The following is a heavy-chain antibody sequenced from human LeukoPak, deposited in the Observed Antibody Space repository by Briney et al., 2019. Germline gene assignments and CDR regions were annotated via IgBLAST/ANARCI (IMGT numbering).Heavy chain of an antibody. J-gene: IGHJ3*02. CDR3: ARDPKDDSSGYYYYAFDS. Sequence: PSQTLSLTCTVSGGSISSGGYCWSWIRQHPGKGLEWIGYIYYSGSTYYNPSLKSRVTISVDTSKNQFSLKLSSVTAADTAVYYCARDPKDDSSGYYYYAFDSWGQGTMVTVSS. CDR2: IYYSGST. V-gene: IGHV4-31*03. D-gene: IGHD3-22*01. CDR1: GGSISSGGYC.